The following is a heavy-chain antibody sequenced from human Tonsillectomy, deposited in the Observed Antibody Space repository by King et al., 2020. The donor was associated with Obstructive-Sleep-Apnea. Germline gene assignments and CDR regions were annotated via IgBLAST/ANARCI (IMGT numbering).Heavy chain of an antibody. D-gene: IGHD3-22*01. Sequence: QLVQSGAEVKKPGASVKVSCKASGYTFSGYYIHWVRQAPGQGLEWMGWINPNSGGINYAQKFQGWVAMTRDTSISTAYMELNRLRSDDTAVYYCARGALHYYDSSGYYPLEAWDVWGQGTTVTVSS. V-gene: IGHV1-2*04. CDR1: GYTFSGYY. CDR3: ARGALHYYDSSGYYPLEAWDV. J-gene: IGHJ6*02. CDR2: INPNSGGI.